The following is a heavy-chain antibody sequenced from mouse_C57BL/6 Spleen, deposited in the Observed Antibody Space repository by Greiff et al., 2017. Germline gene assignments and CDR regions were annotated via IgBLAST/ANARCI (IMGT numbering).Heavy chain of an antibody. V-gene: IGHV14-2*01. Sequence: EVQVVESGAELVKPGASVKLSCTASGFNIKDYYMHWVRQRTEQGLEWIGRIDPEDGDTKYAPKFQGKATITADTSSNTAYLQLSSLTSEDTAVYYCARFDDGFLLFAYWGQGTLVTVSA. D-gene: IGHD2-3*01. CDR3: ARFDDGFLLFAY. CDR1: GFNIKDYY. CDR2: IDPEDGDT. J-gene: IGHJ3*01.